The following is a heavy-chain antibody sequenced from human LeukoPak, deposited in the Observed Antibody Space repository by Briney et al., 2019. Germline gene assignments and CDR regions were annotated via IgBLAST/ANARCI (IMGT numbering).Heavy chain of an antibody. CDR2: SNPGDSDT. D-gene: IGHD3-10*01. CDR3: ARQPGAGWFDP. J-gene: IGHJ5*02. CDR1: GYSFTSSW. Sequence: GESLKISCQASGYSFTSSWIGWARQMPGKGLEWRAISNPGDSDTRYSPSFQGQVTISADKSISTVYLQWGSLKASDTAMYYCARQPGAGWFDPWGQGTLVTVS. V-gene: IGHV5-51*01.